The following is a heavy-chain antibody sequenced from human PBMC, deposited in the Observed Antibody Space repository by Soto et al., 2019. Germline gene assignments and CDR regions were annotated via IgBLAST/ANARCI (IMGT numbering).Heavy chain of an antibody. J-gene: IGHJ4*02. CDR1: GGSFSGYY. CDR2: INHSGST. Sequence: QVQLQQLGAGLLKPSETLSLTCAVYGGSFSGYYWSWIRQPQGKGLEWIGEINHSGSTNYNPSLKSRVTISVDTSKNQFSLNLSSVTAADTAVYYCARGGPTPWYWGRGTLVTVSS. V-gene: IGHV4-34*01. CDR3: ARGGPTPWY.